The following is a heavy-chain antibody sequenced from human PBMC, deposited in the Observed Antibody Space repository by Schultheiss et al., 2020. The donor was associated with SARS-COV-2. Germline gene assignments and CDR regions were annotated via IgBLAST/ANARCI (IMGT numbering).Heavy chain of an antibody. CDR1: GFTFSSNY. D-gene: IGHD2-15*01. V-gene: IGHV3-21*01. J-gene: IGHJ6*02. Sequence: GESLKISCAASGFTFSSNYMSWVRQAPGKGLEWVSSISSSSSYIYYADSVKGRFTISRDNSKNTLYLQMNSLRAEDTAVYYCANQDIVSPYGMDVWGQGTTVTVSS. CDR3: ANQDIVSPYGMDV. CDR2: ISSSSSYI.